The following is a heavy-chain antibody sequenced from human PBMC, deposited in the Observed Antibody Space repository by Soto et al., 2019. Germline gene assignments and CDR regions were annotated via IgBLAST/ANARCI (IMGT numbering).Heavy chain of an antibody. Sequence: SETLSLTCTVSGGSFKSGRYSWSWIRQPPGKGLEWIGYVYHTGRTSYNPSLKSPVSISMDTSKNQFSLNLDSVTAADTAVYFCARDFAYFDSWGQGTLVTVSS. D-gene: IGHD3-3*01. CDR3: ARDFAYFDS. J-gene: IGHJ4*02. CDR2: VYHTGRT. V-gene: IGHV4-61*01. CDR1: GGSFKSGRYS.